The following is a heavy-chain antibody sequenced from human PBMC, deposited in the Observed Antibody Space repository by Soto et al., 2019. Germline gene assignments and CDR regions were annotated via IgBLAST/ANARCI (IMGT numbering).Heavy chain of an antibody. CDR1: GASITSTSYH. D-gene: IGHD3-10*01. CDR3: ARVWGGAFDF. Sequence: SETLSLTCTVSGASITSTSYHWGWIRQPPGKGLEWIGYIYYSGSTYYNPSLKSRVTISVDTSKNQFSLKLSSVTAADTDVYYCARVWGGAFDFWGQGTMVTVSS. CDR2: IYYSGST. J-gene: IGHJ3*01. V-gene: IGHV4-39*07.